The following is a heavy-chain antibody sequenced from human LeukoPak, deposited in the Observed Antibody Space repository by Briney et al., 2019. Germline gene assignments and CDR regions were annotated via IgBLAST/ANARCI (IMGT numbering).Heavy chain of an antibody. V-gene: IGHV3-21*01. CDR2: ITRSSEDI. J-gene: IGHJ4*02. D-gene: IGHD2-21*02. CDR1: GFSFSDYS. Sequence: PGGSLRLSCGASGFSFSDYSMNWVRQAAGRGLEWVSCITRSSEDIHYADSVKGRFTMSRDNAKNSLCLQMNNLSADDTAVYYCSKGLSRDSFAVDYWGQGTPVTVSS. CDR3: SKGLSRDSFAVDY.